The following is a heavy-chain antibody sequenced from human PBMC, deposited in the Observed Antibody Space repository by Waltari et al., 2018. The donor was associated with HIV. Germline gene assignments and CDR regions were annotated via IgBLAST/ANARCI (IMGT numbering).Heavy chain of an antibody. CDR2: INHSGST. V-gene: IGHV4-34*01. CDR1: GGSFSGYY. Sequence: QVQLQQWGAGLLKPSETLSLTCAVYGGSFSGYYWNWIRKPPGKGLEWIGEINHSGSTNYNPSLKSRVTISVDTSKNQFSLKLSSVTAADTAVYYCAGPYNWNHVPYDAFDIWGQGTMVTVSS. J-gene: IGHJ3*02. CDR3: AGPYNWNHVPYDAFDI. D-gene: IGHD1-20*01.